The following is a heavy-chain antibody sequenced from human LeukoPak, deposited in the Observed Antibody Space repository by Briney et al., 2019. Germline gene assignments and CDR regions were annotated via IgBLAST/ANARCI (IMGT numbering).Heavy chain of an antibody. CDR1: GGSFSAYY. V-gene: IGHV4-34*01. CDR2: INHSGST. CDR3: ARALKRITIFGVAQFDAFDI. D-gene: IGHD3-3*01. Sequence: SETLSLTCAVYGGSFSAYYWSWIRQPPGKGLEWIGEINHSGSTNYNPSLKSRVTISVDTSKNQFSLKLSSVTAADTAVYYCARALKRITIFGVAQFDAFDIWGQGTMVTVSS. J-gene: IGHJ3*02.